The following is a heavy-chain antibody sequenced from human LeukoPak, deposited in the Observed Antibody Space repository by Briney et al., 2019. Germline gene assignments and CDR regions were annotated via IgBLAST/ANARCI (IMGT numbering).Heavy chain of an antibody. Sequence: GGSLRLSCSASGFTFSSSAMHWVRQAPGKGLEWLAIIWHDGSNEYYEDSVKGRFTISRDNSKNTVYLQMDSLRAEDTAVYYCARNNWNSRTQRWFYFDYWGQGTLVTVSS. D-gene: IGHD1-1*01. CDR3: ARNNWNSRTQRWFYFDY. CDR2: IWHDGSNE. V-gene: IGHV3-33*08. CDR1: GFTFSSSA. J-gene: IGHJ4*02.